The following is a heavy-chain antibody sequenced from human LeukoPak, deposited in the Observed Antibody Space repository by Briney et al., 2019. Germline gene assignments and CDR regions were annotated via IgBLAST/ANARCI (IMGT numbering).Heavy chain of an antibody. Sequence: ASVKVSCKASGYTFTGYYMHWVRQAPGQGLEWRGWINPNSGGTNYAQKFQGRVTMTRDTSISTAYMELSRLRSDDTAVYYCARGNYGFGTRGHWFDPWGQGTLVTVSS. J-gene: IGHJ5*02. CDR1: GYTFTGYY. CDR3: ARGNYGFGTRGHWFDP. V-gene: IGHV1-2*02. D-gene: IGHD3-10*01. CDR2: INPNSGGT.